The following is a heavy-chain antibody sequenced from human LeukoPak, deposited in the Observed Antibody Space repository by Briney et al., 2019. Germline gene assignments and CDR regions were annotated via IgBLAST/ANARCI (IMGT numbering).Heavy chain of an antibody. J-gene: IGHJ4*02. CDR3: ARTSSASSFDY. CDR2: IYYSGST. V-gene: IGHV4-59*01. D-gene: IGHD3-22*01. CDR1: GGSISSYY. Sequence: PSETLSLTCTVSGGSISSYYWSWIRQPPGKGLEWIGYIYYSGSTNYNPSLKSRVTISVDTSKNQFSLKLSSVTAADTAAYYCARTSSASSFDYWGQGTLVTVSS.